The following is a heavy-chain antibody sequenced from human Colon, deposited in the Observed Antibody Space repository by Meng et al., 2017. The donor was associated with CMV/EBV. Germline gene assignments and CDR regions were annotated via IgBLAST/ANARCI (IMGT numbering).Heavy chain of an antibody. D-gene: IGHD3/OR15-3a*01. CDR3: SVILASGPRRYYGMNV. Sequence: GESLKISCAASGFTFGNYWMHWVRQAPGKGLELVSDINGDGSDTNYADSVKGRFTISRDNGKNTLYLQMNGLRTEDTAVYYCSVILASGPRRYYGMNVWGQGTAVTVSS. V-gene: IGHV3-74*01. CDR1: GFTFGNYW. J-gene: IGHJ6*02. CDR2: INGDGSDT.